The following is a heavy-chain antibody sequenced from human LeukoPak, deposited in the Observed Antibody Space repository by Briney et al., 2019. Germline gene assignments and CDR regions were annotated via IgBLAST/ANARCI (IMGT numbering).Heavy chain of an antibody. J-gene: IGHJ4*02. Sequence: GGSLRLSCAASGFTFDDYAMHWVRQAPGKGLEWVSGISWNSGSIGYADSVKGRFTISRDNAKNSLYLQMNSLRAEDTALYYCAKDDSSGHYPPGGFDYWGQGTLVTVSS. CDR1: GFTFDDYA. CDR3: AKDDSSGHYPPGGFDY. V-gene: IGHV3-9*01. CDR2: ISWNSGSI. D-gene: IGHD3-22*01.